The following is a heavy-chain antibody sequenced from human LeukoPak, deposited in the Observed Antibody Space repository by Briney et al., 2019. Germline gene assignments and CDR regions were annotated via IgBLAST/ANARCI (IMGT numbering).Heavy chain of an antibody. CDR1: GFTFSSYW. J-gene: IGHJ4*02. D-gene: IGHD4-17*01. V-gene: IGHV3-7*05. CDR3: ATKDYGDYETFDY. CDR2: IKQDGSEK. Sequence: GGSLRPSCAASGFTFSSYWMSWVRQAPGKGLEWVANIKQDGSEKYYVDSVKGRFTISRDNAKNSLYLQMNSLRAEDTAVYYCATKDYGDYETFDYWGQGTLVTVSS.